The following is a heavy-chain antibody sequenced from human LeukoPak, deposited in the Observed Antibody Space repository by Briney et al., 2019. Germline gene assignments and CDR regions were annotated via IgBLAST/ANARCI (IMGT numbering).Heavy chain of an antibody. Sequence: GGSLRLSCAASGFTFSTYGITGVRQAPGKGLEWVSGVSYGGGSTYYADSVKGRFTISRDNSQNTLFLQMNSLRAEDTAVYYCVKGSCILTRCSIHLWGPGTPGTGSS. CDR2: VSYGGGST. CDR1: GFTFSTYG. V-gene: IGHV3-23*01. D-gene: IGHD2-2*01. CDR3: VKGSCILTRCSIHL. J-gene: IGHJ4*01.